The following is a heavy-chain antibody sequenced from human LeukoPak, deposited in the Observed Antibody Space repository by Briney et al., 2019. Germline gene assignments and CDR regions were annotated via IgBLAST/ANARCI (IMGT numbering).Heavy chain of an antibody. CDR1: GYTFNNYG. V-gene: IGHV1-18*01. D-gene: IGHD6-25*01. CDR2: ISAYNAKT. J-gene: IGHJ4*02. CDR3: ARDGHIAAELFDY. Sequence: GASVKVSCKASGYTFNNYGISWVRQAPGQGLEWMGWISAYNAKTNYAQNLQGRVTMTTDTSTTTADMELRSLRSDDTAVYYCARDGHIAAELFDYWGQGTLVTVSS.